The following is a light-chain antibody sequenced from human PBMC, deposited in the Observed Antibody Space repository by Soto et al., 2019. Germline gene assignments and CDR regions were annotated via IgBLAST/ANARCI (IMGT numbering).Light chain of an antibody. V-gene: IGKV3-15*01. J-gene: IGKJ2*01. CDR1: QRLHGS. Sequence: EIVMTQSPATLSVSPGERVTLSCRASQRLHGSLLWFQKKSGQPPRLLIYGATARVAGVPVRFSGSGGGTEFTLTISSLQSEDFASYFCQQYHDWRRTFGQGTKVDI. CDR3: QQYHDWRRT. CDR2: GAT.